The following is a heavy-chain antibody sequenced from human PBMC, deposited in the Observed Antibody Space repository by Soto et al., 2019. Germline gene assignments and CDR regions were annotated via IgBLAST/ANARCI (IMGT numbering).Heavy chain of an antibody. J-gene: IGHJ4*02. D-gene: IGHD6-6*01. Sequence: QVQLVESGGGVVQPGRSLRLSCAASGFTFRTFSMHWVRQAPGKGLDWVAAISYDGSNKYYADSVKGRFTISRDNSKNTLSLQMSGLSAEDKAVYYCANAGVNYASSSPVDHWGQGTLVTVSS. CDR1: GFTFRTFS. V-gene: IGHV3-30-3*01. CDR2: ISYDGSNK. CDR3: ANAGVNYASSSPVDH.